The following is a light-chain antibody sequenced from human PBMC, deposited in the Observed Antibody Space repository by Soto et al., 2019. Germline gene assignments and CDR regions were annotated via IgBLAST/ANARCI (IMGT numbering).Light chain of an antibody. V-gene: IGKV3-11*01. CDR1: QSVSRY. CDR3: QQRSNSPLP. J-gene: IGKJ5*01. CDR2: DAS. Sequence: EIVLTQSPATLSLSPGERATLSCMASQSVSRYLAWYQHKHGQATRLLIYDASIRATGIPARFSGSGSGTDFTLTISSLEPEDYEVYYCQQRSNSPLPFGQGTRLEIK.